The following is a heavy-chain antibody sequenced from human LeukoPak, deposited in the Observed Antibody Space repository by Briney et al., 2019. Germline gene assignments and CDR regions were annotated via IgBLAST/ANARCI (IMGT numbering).Heavy chain of an antibody. J-gene: IGHJ4*02. D-gene: IGHD1-1*01. CDR2: ISYDGSNK. V-gene: IGHV3-30*04. CDR3: ARGLYNWNDGYYFDY. Sequence: GGSLRLSCAASGFTFSSYAMHWVRQAPGKGLAWVAVISYDGSNKYYADSVKGRFTISRDNSKNTLYLQMNILRAEDTAVYYCARGLYNWNDGYYFDYWGQGTLVTVSS. CDR1: GFTFSSYA.